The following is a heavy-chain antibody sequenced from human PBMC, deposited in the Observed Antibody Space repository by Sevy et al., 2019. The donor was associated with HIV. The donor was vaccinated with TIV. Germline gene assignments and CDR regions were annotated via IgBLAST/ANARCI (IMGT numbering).Heavy chain of an antibody. CDR3: ARNRVRSSGRRHEAFDI. D-gene: IGHD3-22*01. CDR1: GYSISSSNW. V-gene: IGHV4-28*01. Sequence: SKTLSLTCAVSGYSISSSNWWGWIRQPPGKGLEWIGYIYYSGRTYHNPSLKSRVSMSVDTSKNQFSLKLSSVTAVDTAVYYCARNRVRSSGRRHEAFDIWGQGTMVTV. J-gene: IGHJ3*02. CDR2: IYYSGRT.